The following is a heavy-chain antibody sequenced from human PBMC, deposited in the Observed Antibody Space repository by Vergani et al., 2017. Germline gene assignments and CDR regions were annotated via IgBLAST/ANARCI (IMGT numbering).Heavy chain of an antibody. J-gene: IGHJ3*02. D-gene: IGHD2-21*01. Sequence: QVQLQESGPGLVKPSQTLSLTCTVSGGSISSGSYYWSWIRQPAGKGLEWIGRIYTRGSTNYNPSLKSRVTISVDTSKNQFSLKLSSVTGADTAVYYCARGVGDLLVPHTANEDAFDIWGQGTMVTVSS. CDR2: IYTRGST. V-gene: IGHV4-61*02. CDR1: GGSISSGSYY. CDR3: ARGVGDLLVPHTANEDAFDI.